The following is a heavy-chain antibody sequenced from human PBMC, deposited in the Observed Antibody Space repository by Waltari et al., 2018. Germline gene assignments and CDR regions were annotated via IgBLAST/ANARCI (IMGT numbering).Heavy chain of an antibody. V-gene: IGHV3-30-3*01. Sequence: QVQLVESGGGVVQPGRSLRLSCAASGFTFSSYAMHWVRQAPGKGLEWVAGISYDGSNKYYADSVKGRFTISRDNSKNTRYLQMNSLRAEDTAVYYCASTYLSGSYYGYWGQGTLVTVSS. CDR1: GFTFSSYA. D-gene: IGHD1-26*01. J-gene: IGHJ4*02. CDR2: ISYDGSNK. CDR3: ASTYLSGSYYGY.